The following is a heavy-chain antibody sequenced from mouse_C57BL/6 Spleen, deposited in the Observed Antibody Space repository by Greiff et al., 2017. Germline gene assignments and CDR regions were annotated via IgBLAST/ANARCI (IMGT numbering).Heavy chain of an antibody. V-gene: IGHV1-62-2*01. D-gene: IGHD2-3*01. CDR2: FYPGSGSI. Sequence: QVQLKESGAELVKPGASVKLSCKASGYTFTEYTIHWVKQRSGQGLEWIGWFYPGSGSIKYNEKFKDKATLTADKSSSTVYMELSRLTSEDSAVYFCARHGRDGYFSYYYARDYWGQGTSVTVSS. CDR3: ARHGRDGYFSYYYARDY. CDR1: GYTFTEYT. J-gene: IGHJ4*01.